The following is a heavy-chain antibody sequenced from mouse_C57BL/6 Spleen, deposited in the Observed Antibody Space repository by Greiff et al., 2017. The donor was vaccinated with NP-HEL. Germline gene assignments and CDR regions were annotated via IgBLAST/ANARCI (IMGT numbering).Heavy chain of an antibody. J-gene: IGHJ4*01. CDR3: ARGDYGNYAMDY. V-gene: IGHV1-82*01. CDR1: GYAFSSSW. CDR2: IYPGDGDT. Sequence: QVQLQQSGPELVKPGASVKISCKASGYAFSSSWMNWVKQRPGKGLEWIGRIYPGDGDTNYNGKFKGTATLTADKSSSTAYMQLSSLTSEDSAVYFCARGDYGNYAMDYWGQGTSVTFSS. D-gene: IGHD2-1*01.